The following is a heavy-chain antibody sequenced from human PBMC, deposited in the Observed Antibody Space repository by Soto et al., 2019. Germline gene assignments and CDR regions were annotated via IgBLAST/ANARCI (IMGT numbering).Heavy chain of an antibody. J-gene: IGHJ4*01. Sequence: GGSLRLSCAASGFSFNANSMHWVRQAPGKGLEWISYISSGSSTIYYADSVKGRFTISRDNAKNSLYLQMKSLRAEDTGVYYCAIVQVRGVHTFPLDYWGPGPLVTVSS. CDR2: ISSGSSTI. CDR1: GFSFNANS. D-gene: IGHD3-10*01. V-gene: IGHV3-48*01. CDR3: AIVQVRGVHTFPLDY.